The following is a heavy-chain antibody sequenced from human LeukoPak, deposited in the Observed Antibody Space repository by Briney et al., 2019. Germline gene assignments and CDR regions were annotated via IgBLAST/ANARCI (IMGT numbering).Heavy chain of an antibody. CDR3: ARDGIAAAGTDAFDI. J-gene: IGHJ3*02. D-gene: IGHD6-13*01. CDR1: GFTFSSYW. Sequence: GGSLRLSCAASGFTFSSYWMHWVRQAPGKGLVWVSRINSDGSSTTYADSVKGRFTTSRDNAKNSLYLQMNSLRAEDTAVYYCARDGIAAAGTDAFDIWGQGTMVTVSS. V-gene: IGHV3-74*01. CDR2: INSDGSST.